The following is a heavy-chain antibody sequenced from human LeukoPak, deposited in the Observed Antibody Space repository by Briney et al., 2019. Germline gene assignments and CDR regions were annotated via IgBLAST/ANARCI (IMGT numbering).Heavy chain of an antibody. CDR1: GFTFSSYA. D-gene: IGHD5-12*01. Sequence: AGGSLRLSCAASGFTFSSYAMSWVRQAPGKGLEWVSAISGSGGSTYYADSVKGRFTISRDNSKNTLYLQMSSLRAEDTAVYYCAKLAGPKRGYSGYEDYWGQGTLVTVSS. CDR2: ISGSGGST. V-gene: IGHV3-23*01. J-gene: IGHJ4*02. CDR3: AKLAGPKRGYSGYEDY.